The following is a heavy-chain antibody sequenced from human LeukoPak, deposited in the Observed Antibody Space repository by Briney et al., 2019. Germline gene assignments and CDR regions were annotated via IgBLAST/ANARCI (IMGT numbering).Heavy chain of an antibody. D-gene: IGHD3-22*01. CDR3: ARVIPYYYDSSGYDCAFDI. V-gene: IGHV1-18*01. J-gene: IGHJ3*02. Sequence: ASVKASCKASGHIFTSYGISWVRQAPGQGLEWLGGISALKGNTNYAQKLQGRVTMTTDTSTSTAYMELRSLRSDDTAVYYCARVIPYYYDSSGYDCAFDIWGQGTMVTVSS. CDR2: ISALKGNT. CDR1: GHIFTSYG.